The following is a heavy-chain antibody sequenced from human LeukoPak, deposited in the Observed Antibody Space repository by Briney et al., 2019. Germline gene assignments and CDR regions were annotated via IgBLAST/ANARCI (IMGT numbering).Heavy chain of an antibody. J-gene: IGHJ4*02. V-gene: IGHV3-48*03. CDR1: GFTFSSYE. CDR3: ARGGYSGYDYDY. CDR2: ISSSGSTI. D-gene: IGHD5-12*01. Sequence: GGSLRLSCAASGFTFSSYEMNWVRQAPGKGLEWVSYISSSGSTIYYADSVKGRFTISRDNAKNSLYLQMNSLRAEGTAVYYCARGGYSGYDYDYWGQGTLVTVSS.